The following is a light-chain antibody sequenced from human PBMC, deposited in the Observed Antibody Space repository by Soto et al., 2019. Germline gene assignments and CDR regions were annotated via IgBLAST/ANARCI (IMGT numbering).Light chain of an antibody. J-gene: IGKJ2*01. Sequence: EIVLTQSPATLYLSPGERATLSCGASQSVSSSYLAWYQQKPGLAPRLLIYDASSRTTGIPDRFSGSGSGTDFTLTISRLEPEDFAVYSCQQDGNSPYTFGQGTKLEIK. V-gene: IGKV3D-20*01. CDR3: QQDGNSPYT. CDR1: QSVSSSY. CDR2: DAS.